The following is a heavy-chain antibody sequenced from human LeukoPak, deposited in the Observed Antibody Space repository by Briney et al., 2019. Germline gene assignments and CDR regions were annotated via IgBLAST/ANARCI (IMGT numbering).Heavy chain of an antibody. D-gene: IGHD2-15*01. Sequence: GGSLRLSCAASGFTFSSYAMSWVRQAPGKGLEGVSAISGSGGSTYYADSVKGRFSISRDNSKNTLYLQMNSLRAEGTAVYYCAKDTHSHTPAFFDYWGQGTLVTVSS. CDR3: AKDTHSHTPAFFDY. V-gene: IGHV3-23*01. CDR2: ISGSGGST. CDR1: GFTFSSYA. J-gene: IGHJ4*02.